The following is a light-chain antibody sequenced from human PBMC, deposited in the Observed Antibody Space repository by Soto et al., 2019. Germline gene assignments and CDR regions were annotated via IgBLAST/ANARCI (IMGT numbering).Light chain of an antibody. V-gene: IGLV2-14*01. CDR3: TSYTSSSTRVV. CDR1: NSDVGGYNY. CDR2: EVS. Sequence: QSALTQPASVSGSPGQSITISCTGTNSDVGGYNYVSWYQQHPGKAPILMIFEVSNRPSGVSNRFSGSKSGNTASLTISGLQAEDEAGYYCTSYTSSSTRVVFGGGTKVTVL. J-gene: IGLJ2*01.